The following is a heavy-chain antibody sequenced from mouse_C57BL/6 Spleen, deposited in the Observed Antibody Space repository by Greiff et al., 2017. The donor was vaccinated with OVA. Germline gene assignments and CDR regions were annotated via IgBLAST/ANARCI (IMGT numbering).Heavy chain of an antibody. CDR1: GYTFTDYE. D-gene: IGHD2-4*01. V-gene: IGHV1-15*01. CDR3: TRDLIYYDYDGDY. Sequence: VQLQESGAELVRPGASVTLSCKASGYTFTDYEMHWVKQTPVHGLEWIGAIDPETGGTAYNQKFKGKAILTADKSSSTAYMELRSLTSEDSAVYYCTRDLIYYDYDGDYWGQGTTLTVSS. CDR2: IDPETGGT. J-gene: IGHJ2*01.